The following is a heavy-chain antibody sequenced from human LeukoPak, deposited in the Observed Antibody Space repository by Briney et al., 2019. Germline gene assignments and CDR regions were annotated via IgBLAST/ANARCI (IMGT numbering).Heavy chain of an antibody. Sequence: GGSLRLSCAPSGFTFSTYVMNWVRQALEKGLEWVSTISDSGGSTYYTDSVKGRLTIYRDNSESTLYLQMHSLRAEDTAVYCCGRYCVMDVWGQGATDTVSS. CDR3: GRYCVMDV. V-gene: IGHV3-23*01. CDR1: GFTFSTYV. J-gene: IGHJ6*01. CDR2: ISDSGGST.